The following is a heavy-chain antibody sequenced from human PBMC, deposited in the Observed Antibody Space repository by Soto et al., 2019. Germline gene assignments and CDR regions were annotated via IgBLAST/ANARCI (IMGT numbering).Heavy chain of an antibody. CDR1: GGSISSSSYY. D-gene: IGHD6-13*01. Sequence: QLQLQESGPGLVKPSETLSLTCTVSGGSISSSSYYWGWIRQPPGKGLEWIGSIYYSGSTYYNPSLKSRVTISVDTSKNQFSLKLSSVTAADTAVYYCATTAQQLVIYYYYYYMDVWGKGTTVTVSS. J-gene: IGHJ6*03. CDR2: IYYSGST. CDR3: ATTAQQLVIYYYYYYMDV. V-gene: IGHV4-39*01.